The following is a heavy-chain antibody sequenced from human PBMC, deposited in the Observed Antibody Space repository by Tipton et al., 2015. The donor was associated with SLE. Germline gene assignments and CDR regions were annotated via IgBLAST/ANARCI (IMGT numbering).Heavy chain of an antibody. CDR1: GGSFSGYY. Sequence: LSLTCAVYGGSFSGYYWSWIRQPPGKGLEWIGEINHSGSTNYNPSLKSRVTISVDTSKNQFSLKLSSVTAADTAVYYCARGYCSGGSCSAYFQHWGQGTLVTVSS. D-gene: IGHD2-15*01. CDR2: INHSGST. V-gene: IGHV4-34*01. J-gene: IGHJ1*01. CDR3: ARGYCSGGSCSAYFQH.